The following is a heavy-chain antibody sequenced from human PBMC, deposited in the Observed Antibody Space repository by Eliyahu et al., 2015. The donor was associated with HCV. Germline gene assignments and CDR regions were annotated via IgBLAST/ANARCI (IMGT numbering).Heavy chain of an antibody. J-gene: IGHJ5*02. D-gene: IGHD6-19*01. V-gene: IGHV4-59*01. CDR1: GGSIXTYX. CDR3: ASGGGGIAVAGTGGWFDP. Sequence: QVQLQESGPGLVKPSETLSLTCTVXGGSIXTYXWSWIRQPPGKGLEWIGYIHYSGSTNTNPSLKSRVTISVDTSKNQFSLNLTSVTAADTAVYYCASGGGGIAVAGTGGWFDPWGQGTLVTVSS. CDR2: IHYSGST.